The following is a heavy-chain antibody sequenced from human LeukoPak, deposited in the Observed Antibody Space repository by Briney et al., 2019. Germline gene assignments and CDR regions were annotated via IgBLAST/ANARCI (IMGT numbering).Heavy chain of an antibody. V-gene: IGHV3-7*03. Sequence: GGSLRLSCAASGFTFSSYWMSWDRQAPGKGLEWVANIKQDGSEKYYVDSVKGRFTISRDNSKNTLYLQMNSLRAEDTAVYYCAKASGYYTYDAFDIWGQGTMVTVSS. D-gene: IGHD3-22*01. CDR2: IKQDGSEK. CDR3: AKASGYYTYDAFDI. CDR1: GFTFSSYW. J-gene: IGHJ3*02.